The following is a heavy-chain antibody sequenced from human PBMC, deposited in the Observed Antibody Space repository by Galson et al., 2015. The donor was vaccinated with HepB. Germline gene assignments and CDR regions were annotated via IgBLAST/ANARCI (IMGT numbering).Heavy chain of an antibody. V-gene: IGHV3-30-3*01. Sequence: SLRLSCAASGFTFSTNAMHWVRQAPGKGLEWVAVISHHGNNKYYADSVKGRFTLSRDNSQNTLYLQLNSLRPDDTAVYYRARDWGETVGWFDPWGQGTLVTVSS. CDR2: ISHHGNNK. J-gene: IGHJ5*02. D-gene: IGHD3-16*01. CDR1: GFTFSTNA. CDR3: ARDWGETVGWFDP.